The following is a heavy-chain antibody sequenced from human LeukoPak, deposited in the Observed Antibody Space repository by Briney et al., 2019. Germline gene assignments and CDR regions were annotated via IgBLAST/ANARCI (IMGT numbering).Heavy chain of an antibody. J-gene: IGHJ4*02. CDR3: ARNWNYIDY. CDR2: INHSGST. Sequence: SETLSLTCAVYGGSFSGYYWSWIRQPPGKGLEWIGEINHSGSTNYNPSLKSRVTISVDTSKNQFSLKLSSVTAADTAVYYCARNWNYIDYWGQGTLVTVSS. V-gene: IGHV4-34*01. D-gene: IGHD1-7*01. CDR1: GGSFSGYY.